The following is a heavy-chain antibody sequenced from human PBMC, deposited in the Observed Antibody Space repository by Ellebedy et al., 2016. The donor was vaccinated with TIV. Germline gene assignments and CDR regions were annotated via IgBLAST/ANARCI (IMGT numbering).Heavy chain of an antibody. V-gene: IGHV3-23*01. CDR1: GLTFSSYA. CDR2: ISGSTGST. CDR3: ARSRDAYTFDY. Sequence: GESLKISCAASGLTFSSYAMSWVRQAPGKGLEWVSRISGSTGSTYYADSVKGRFTISRDNSKNTLYLQMNSLKASDTAIYYCARSRDAYTFDYWGQGTLVTVSS. D-gene: IGHD5-24*01. J-gene: IGHJ4*02.